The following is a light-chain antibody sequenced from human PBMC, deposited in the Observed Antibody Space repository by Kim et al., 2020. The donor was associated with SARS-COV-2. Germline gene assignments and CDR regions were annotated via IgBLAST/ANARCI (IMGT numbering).Light chain of an antibody. CDR2: GAS. CDR1: QSVSSN. Sequence: EIVMTQSPATLSVSPGKRATLSCRASQSVSSNLAWYQQKPGQAPRLLIYGASTRATGIPARFSGSGSGTEFTLTISSLQSEDFVVYYCQQYKNWPRTFGQGTKVDIK. V-gene: IGKV3-15*01. CDR3: QQYKNWPRT. J-gene: IGKJ1*01.